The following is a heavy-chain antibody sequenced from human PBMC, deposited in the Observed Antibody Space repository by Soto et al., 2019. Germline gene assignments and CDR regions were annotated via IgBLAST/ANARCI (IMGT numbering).Heavy chain of an antibody. V-gene: IGHV1-18*01. Sequence: EASVKVSCKASGYTLTSYGISWVRQAPGQGLEWMGWISAYNGNTNYAQKLQGRVTMTTDTSTSTAYMELRSLRSDDTAVYYCARGRAAGNYYYSGMDVWGQGTTVTVSS. CDR2: ISAYNGNT. CDR1: GYTLTSYG. CDR3: ARGRAAGNYYYSGMDV. D-gene: IGHD6-13*01. J-gene: IGHJ6*02.